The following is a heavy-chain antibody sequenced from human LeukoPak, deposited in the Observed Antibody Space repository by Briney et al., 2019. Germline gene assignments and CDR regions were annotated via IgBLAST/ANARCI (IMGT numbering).Heavy chain of an antibody. CDR2: IYYSGRT. V-gene: IGHV4-39*01. CDR1: GVSISSSADY. Sequence: SETLSLTCSVSGVSISSSADYWGWIRQPPGKGLEWIGNIYYSGRTYYNPSLESRITISVDTSKNQFSLKLNSVTAADTAVYYCVRAGWELDYWGQGTPVIVSS. J-gene: IGHJ4*02. CDR3: VRAGWELDY. D-gene: IGHD1-26*01.